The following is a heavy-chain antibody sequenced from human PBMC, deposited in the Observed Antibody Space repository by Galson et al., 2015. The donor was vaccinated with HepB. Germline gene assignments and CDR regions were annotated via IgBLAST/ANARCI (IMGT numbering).Heavy chain of an antibody. Sequence: SLRLSCAASGFTFSTYSMNWVRPAPGKGLEWVASITSNSGYIWYADSVKGRFTLSRDNDKNSLYLQMNSLRVEDTAVYYCATDRYFWVVTEKDALDIWGQGTMVMVSS. CDR2: ITSNSGYI. J-gene: IGHJ3*02. V-gene: IGHV3-21*01. CDR3: ATDRYFWVVTEKDALDI. D-gene: IGHD3-16*02. CDR1: GFTFSTYS.